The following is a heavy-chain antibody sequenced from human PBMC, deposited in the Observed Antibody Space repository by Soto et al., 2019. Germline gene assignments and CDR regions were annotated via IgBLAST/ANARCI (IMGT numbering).Heavy chain of an antibody. V-gene: IGHV3-11*01. Sequence: GGSLRLSCAASGFTFSDYYMSWIRQAPGKGREWVSYISSSGSTIYYADTVKGRFTISRENAKNSLYLQMNSLRAEDTAVYYCARDSELLEDYWGQGTLVTVSS. D-gene: IGHD2-15*01. CDR3: ARDSELLEDY. CDR2: ISSSGSTI. J-gene: IGHJ4*02. CDR1: GFTFSDYY.